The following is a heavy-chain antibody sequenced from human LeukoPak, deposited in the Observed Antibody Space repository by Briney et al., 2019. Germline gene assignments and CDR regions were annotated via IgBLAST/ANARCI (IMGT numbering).Heavy chain of an antibody. V-gene: IGHV3-23*01. CDR1: RFTFSNYG. D-gene: IGHD2-21*02. J-gene: IGHJ4*02. Sequence: RESLRLSCAASRFTFSNYGMSWVRQAPGKGLECVSVIRGSGGGTYYADSVKGRFTVSRDNSKNTVYLQMNSLRAEDTAVYYCVKARMPHCGTDCLESWGQGTLVTVSS. CDR3: VKARMPHCGTDCLES. CDR2: IRGSGGGT.